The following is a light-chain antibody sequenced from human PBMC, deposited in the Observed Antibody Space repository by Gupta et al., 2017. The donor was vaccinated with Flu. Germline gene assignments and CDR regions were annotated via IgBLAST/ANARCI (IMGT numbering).Light chain of an antibody. CDR3: QQYNNWPPYS. V-gene: IGKV3-15*01. CDR2: GAS. J-gene: IGKJ2*03. Sequence: EIVLTQSPATLSVSPGERATLSCRASQSVSSNLAWYQQKPGQAPRLLIYGASTRATGIPARFSGSGYGKEVTLTISSRQSEDFAVYYCQQYNNWPPYSFGQGTKLEIK. CDR1: QSVSSN.